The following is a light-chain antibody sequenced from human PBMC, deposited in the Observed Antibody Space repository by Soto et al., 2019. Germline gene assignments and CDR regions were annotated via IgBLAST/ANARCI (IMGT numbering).Light chain of an antibody. CDR3: QQYGTSPQT. Sequence: EIVWTQSPGTLSLSPGERATLSCRASQSVSSSYLAWYQQKPGQAPRLLIYGASSSATGIPDRFSGSGSGTDFTLTISRLEAEDFAVYYCQQYGTSPQTFGQGTQVEIK. CDR2: GAS. V-gene: IGKV3-20*01. J-gene: IGKJ1*01. CDR1: QSVSSSY.